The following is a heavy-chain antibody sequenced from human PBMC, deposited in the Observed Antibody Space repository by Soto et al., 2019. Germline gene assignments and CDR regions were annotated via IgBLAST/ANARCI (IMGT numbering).Heavy chain of an antibody. CDR1: GGSLSSYY. CDR2: IYYSGST. D-gene: IGHD3-10*01. V-gene: IGHV4-59*01. Sequence: SETLSLTCTVSGGSLSSYYWSWMRQPPGKGLEWIGYIYYSGSTSYNPSLKSRVTISVDTSNNQFSLKLSSVTAADTAVYYCARWFYYGSGSYAFDIWGQGTMVTVSS. CDR3: ARWFYYGSGSYAFDI. J-gene: IGHJ3*02.